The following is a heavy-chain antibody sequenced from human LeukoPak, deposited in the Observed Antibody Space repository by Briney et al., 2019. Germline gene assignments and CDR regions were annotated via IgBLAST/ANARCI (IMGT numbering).Heavy chain of an antibody. Sequence: SETLSLTCTVSGGSISSYYWSWIRQPPGKGLEWIGYIYYSGSTNYNPSLKSRVTISVDTSKNQFSLKLSSVTAADTAVYDCARHRGGLVGRVGGNFDYWGQGTLVTVSS. CDR2: IYYSGST. V-gene: IGHV4-59*08. CDR1: GGSISSYY. J-gene: IGHJ4*02. D-gene: IGHD4-23*01. CDR3: ARHRGGLVGRVGGNFDY.